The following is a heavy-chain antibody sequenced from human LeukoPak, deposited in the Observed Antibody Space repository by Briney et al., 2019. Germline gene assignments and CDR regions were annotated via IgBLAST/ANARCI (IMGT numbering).Heavy chain of an antibody. CDR1: GGTFSSYA. J-gene: IGHJ4*02. Sequence: GASVKVSCKASGGTFSSYAISWVRQAPGQGLEWMGRIIPILGIANYAQKFQGRVTITADKSTSTAYMELSSLRSEDTAVYYCASDNVLILSYFDYWGQGTLVTVSS. CDR3: ASDNVLILSYFDY. D-gene: IGHD3-10*01. CDR2: IIPILGIA. V-gene: IGHV1-69*04.